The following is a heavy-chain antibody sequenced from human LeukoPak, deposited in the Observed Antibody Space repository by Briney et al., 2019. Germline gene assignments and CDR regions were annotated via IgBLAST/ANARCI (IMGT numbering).Heavy chain of an antibody. J-gene: IGHJ4*02. CDR2: ISSSSSTI. CDR1: GFTFSTYS. D-gene: IGHD3-10*01. Sequence: PGGSLRLSCAASGFTFSTYSMHWVRQAPGKGLEWVSYISSSSSTIKYADSVKGRFTISRDNAKNSLFLQMNSLRDEDTAVYYCARAKDNYYGSGSYDWGQGTLATVSS. V-gene: IGHV3-48*02. CDR3: ARAKDNYYGSGSYD.